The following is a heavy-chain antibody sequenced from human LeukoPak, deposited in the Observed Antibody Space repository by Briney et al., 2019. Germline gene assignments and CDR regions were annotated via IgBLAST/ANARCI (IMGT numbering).Heavy chain of an antibody. Sequence: GGSLRLSCAASGFTFSSYAMHWVRQAPGKGLEWVTIISYDGSNKYYADSVKGRFTISRDNSKNTLYPQMNSLRAEDTAVYYCARDVFNHDFWSGYSDYWGQGTLVTVSS. J-gene: IGHJ4*02. D-gene: IGHD3-3*01. CDR3: ARDVFNHDFWSGYSDY. CDR2: ISYDGSNK. CDR1: GFTFSSYA. V-gene: IGHV3-30*04.